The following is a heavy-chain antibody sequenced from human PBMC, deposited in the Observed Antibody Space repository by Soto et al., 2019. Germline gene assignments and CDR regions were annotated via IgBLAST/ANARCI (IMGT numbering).Heavy chain of an antibody. D-gene: IGHD6-19*01. J-gene: IGHJ4*02. CDR2: IYYSGST. CDR3: ARDQGIAVVVIDY. Sequence: SETLSLTCTVSGVSVTSGSYYWSWIRQPPGKGLEWIGYIYYSGSTNYNPSLKSRVTISVDTSKNQISLKLSSVTAADTAVYYCARDQGIAVVVIDYRGQGNLVTVSS. CDR1: GVSVTSGSYY. V-gene: IGHV4-61*01.